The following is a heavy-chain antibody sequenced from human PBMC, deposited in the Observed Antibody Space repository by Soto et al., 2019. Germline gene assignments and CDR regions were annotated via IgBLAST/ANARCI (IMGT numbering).Heavy chain of an antibody. CDR2: ISAYNGNT. J-gene: IGHJ5*02. CDR1: GYTFTSYG. V-gene: IGHV1-18*01. Sequence: ASVKVSCKASGYTFTSYGISWVRQAPGQGLEWMGWISAYNGNTNYAQKLQGKVTMTTDTSTSTAYKELRNLKSDDTAVYYYTRSDFTYYDFWSGYYTGYNWFDPLGQGTLVTVSS. D-gene: IGHD3-3*01. CDR3: TRSDFTYYDFWSGYYTGYNWFDP.